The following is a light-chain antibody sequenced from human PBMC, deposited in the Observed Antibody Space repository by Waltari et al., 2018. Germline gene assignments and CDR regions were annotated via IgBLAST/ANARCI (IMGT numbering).Light chain of an antibody. CDR2: GAS. V-gene: IGKV1-17*03. J-gene: IGKJ1*01. CDR1: EDIDKY. CDR3: LQHNTYPCT. Sequence: DIQMTQPPSAMSASVGDRVTITCRASEDIDKYLAWFQQKPGTVPKRLIYGASTLQSGVPSRFTGSRSGTEFNLTISSLQPEDFATYYCLQHNTYPCTFGQGTKVELK.